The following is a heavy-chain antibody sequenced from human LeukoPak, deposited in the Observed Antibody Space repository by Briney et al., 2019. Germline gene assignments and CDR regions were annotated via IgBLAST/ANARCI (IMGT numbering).Heavy chain of an antibody. CDR3: ARGPLMVRGLRNAFDI. J-gene: IGHJ3*02. CDR1: GYTFTGYY. D-gene: IGHD3-10*01. Sequence: SVKVSCKASGYTFTGYYMHWVRQAPGQGLEWMGWINPNSGGTNYAQKFQGWVTMTRDTSISTAYMELSRLRSDDTAVYYCARGPLMVRGLRNAFDIWGQGTMVTVSS. V-gene: IGHV1-2*04. CDR2: INPNSGGT.